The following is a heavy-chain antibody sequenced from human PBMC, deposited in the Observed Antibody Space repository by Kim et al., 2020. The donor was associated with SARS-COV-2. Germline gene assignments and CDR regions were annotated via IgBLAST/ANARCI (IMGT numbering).Heavy chain of an antibody. J-gene: IGHJ6*02. D-gene: IGHD6-19*01. CDR3: ARARGQWLVRWGKIGYYYYGMDV. CDR1: GGTFSSYA. V-gene: IGHV1-69*13. CDR2: IIPIFGTA. Sequence: SVKVSCKASGGTFSSYAISWVRQAPGQGLEWMGGIIPIFGTANYAQKFQGRVTITADESTSTAYMELSSLRSEDTAVYYCARARGQWLVRWGKIGYYYYGMDVWGQGTTVTVSS.